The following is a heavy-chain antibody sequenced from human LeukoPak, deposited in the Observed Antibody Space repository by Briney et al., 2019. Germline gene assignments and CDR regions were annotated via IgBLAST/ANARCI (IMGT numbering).Heavy chain of an antibody. CDR1: GFTFSSYE. D-gene: IGHD3-10*02. V-gene: IGHV3-48*03. CDR2: ISSSGSTI. J-gene: IGHJ6*04. CDR3: EELGITMIGGF. Sequence: GGSLRLSCAASGFTFSSYEMNWVRQAPGKGLEWVSYISSSGSTIYYADSVKGRFTISRDNAKNSLYLQMNSLRAEDTAVYYCEELGITMIGGFWGKGTTVTISS.